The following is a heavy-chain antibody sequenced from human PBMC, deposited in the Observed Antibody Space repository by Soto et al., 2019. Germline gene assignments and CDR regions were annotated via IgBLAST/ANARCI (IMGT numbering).Heavy chain of an antibody. Sequence: QVQLQESGPGLVKPSQTLSLTSTVSGGSISSGNYYWSWILEPPGKGLGWIGFISYSGSTYYSTSLKSRVTISVDTSKTQYSLNLSFVTAADTAVYYCATMGSPATGLYFFDYWGQGSLVTVSS. V-gene: IGHV4-30-4*01. CDR3: ATMGSPATGLYFFDY. D-gene: IGHD2-8*01. CDR1: GGSISSGNYY. J-gene: IGHJ4*02. CDR2: ISYSGST.